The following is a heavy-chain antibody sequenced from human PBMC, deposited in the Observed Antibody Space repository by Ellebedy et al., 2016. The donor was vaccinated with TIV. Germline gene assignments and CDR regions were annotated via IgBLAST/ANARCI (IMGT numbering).Heavy chain of an antibody. Sequence: GESLKISCAASGFTFSSYSMNWVRQAPGKGLEWVSSISSSSSYIYYADSVKGRFTISRDNAKNSWYLQMNSLRAEDTAVYYCARVFYYDSSGYSQKTPYDAFDIWGQGTMVTVSS. D-gene: IGHD3-22*01. V-gene: IGHV3-21*01. CDR3: ARVFYYDSSGYSQKTPYDAFDI. CDR2: ISSSSSYI. J-gene: IGHJ3*02. CDR1: GFTFSSYS.